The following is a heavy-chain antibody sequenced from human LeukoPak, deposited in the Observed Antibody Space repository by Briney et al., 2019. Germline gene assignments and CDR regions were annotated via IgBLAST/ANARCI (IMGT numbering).Heavy chain of an antibody. V-gene: IGHV1-46*01. CDR3: ARDRDGINLIDY. J-gene: IGHJ4*02. D-gene: IGHD1-26*01. CDR1: GYTFTSYY. Sequence: AASVNVSCKASGYTFTSYYMHWVRQAPGQGLEWMGIINPSGGSTSYAQKFQGRVTMTRDMSTSTVYMELSSLRSEDTAVYYCARDRDGINLIDYWGQGTLVTVSS. CDR2: INPSGGST.